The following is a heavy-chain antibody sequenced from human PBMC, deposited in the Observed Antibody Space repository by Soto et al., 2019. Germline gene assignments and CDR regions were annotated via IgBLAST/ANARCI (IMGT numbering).Heavy chain of an antibody. Sequence: QLHLVQSGAVVKKPGASVTVSCSASGYPVTAYYMHWVRQAPGRGLEWMGGINPATGAAKYTQTFKGRVTMSSDTSTSTDFMELSRLKSGHAPVFCCARGGGVGVGGSAAFDMWGQGTLVTVSS. CDR2: INPATGAA. D-gene: IGHD3-3*01. CDR1: GYPVTAYY. V-gene: IGHV1-2*02. CDR3: ARGGGVGVGGSAAFDM. J-gene: IGHJ3*02.